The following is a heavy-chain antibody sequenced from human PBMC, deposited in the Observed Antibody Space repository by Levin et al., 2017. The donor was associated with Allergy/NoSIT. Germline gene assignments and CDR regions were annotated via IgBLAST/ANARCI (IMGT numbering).Heavy chain of an antibody. Sequence: GESLKISCAASGFTVSSHYMSWVRQAPGKGLEWVSVIYSGGSTYYADSVKGRFTISRDNSKNTLYLQMNSLRAEDTAVYYCARDLRFDDFWSGYSRNREYYYYYYMDVWGKGTTVTVSS. CDR3: ARDLRFDDFWSGYSRNREYYYYYYMDV. V-gene: IGHV3-53*01. D-gene: IGHD3-3*01. CDR1: GFTVSSHY. J-gene: IGHJ6*03. CDR2: IYSGGST.